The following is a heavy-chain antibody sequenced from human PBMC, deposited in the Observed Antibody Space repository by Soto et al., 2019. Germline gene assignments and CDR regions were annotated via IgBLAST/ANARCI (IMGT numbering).Heavy chain of an antibody. CDR1: GFTFSSYA. CDR2: IGIGSSTK. V-gene: IGHV3-48*01. CDR3: ARDQLYYNDISGRPLNAFDV. J-gene: IGHJ3*01. Sequence: GGSLRLSCAASGFTFSSYAMSWVRQAPGKGLEWVSYIGIGSSTKYYADSVKGRFTISRDNAKNSLYLQMNSLRAEDTAVYYCARDQLYYNDISGRPLNAFDVWGQGTMVTVSS. D-gene: IGHD3-22*01.